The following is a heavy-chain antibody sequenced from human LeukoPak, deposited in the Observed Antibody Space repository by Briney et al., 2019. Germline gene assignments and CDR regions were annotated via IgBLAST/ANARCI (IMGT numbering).Heavy chain of an antibody. CDR3: ARGLSHCSGGSCYSYYFDY. D-gene: IGHD2-15*01. J-gene: IGHJ4*02. V-gene: IGHV3-64*01. CDR2: ISSNGGST. Sequence: GGSLRLSCAASGFTFSNYAMHLVRQAPGKGLEYVSAISSNGGSTYYANSVKGRFTISRDNSKNTLYLQMGSLRAEDMAVYYCARGLSHCSGGSCYSYYFDYWGQGTLVTVSS. CDR1: GFTFSNYA.